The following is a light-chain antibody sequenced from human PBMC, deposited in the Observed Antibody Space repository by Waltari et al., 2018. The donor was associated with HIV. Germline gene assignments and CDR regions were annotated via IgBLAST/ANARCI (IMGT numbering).Light chain of an antibody. J-gene: IGKJ1*01. CDR1: QTITSN. CDR3: QQYNAWPRT. CDR2: GAS. V-gene: IGKV3-15*01. Sequence: VLTQSPATLAVSPGERATLSCRASQTITSNLAWYQHKPGQAPRLLIFGASTRATGIPARFSGSGSGTDFTLTISSLQSEDFATYYCQQYNAWPRTFGQGTKVEI.